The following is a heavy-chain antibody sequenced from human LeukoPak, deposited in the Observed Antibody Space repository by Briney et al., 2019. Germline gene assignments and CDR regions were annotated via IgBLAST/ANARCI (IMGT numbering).Heavy chain of an antibody. CDR2: IYPGDSDT. D-gene: IGHD4-23*01. V-gene: IGHV5-51*01. CDR1: GYIFTTYW. CDR3: ARLYSGNPYYFYY. Sequence: GESLKISCKGSGYIFTTYWIGWVRQMPGKGLEWMGIIYPGDSDTRYSPSFQGQVTISADKSISTAYLQWSSLKTSDTAIYYCARLYSGNPYYFYYWGQGTLVTVSS. J-gene: IGHJ4*02.